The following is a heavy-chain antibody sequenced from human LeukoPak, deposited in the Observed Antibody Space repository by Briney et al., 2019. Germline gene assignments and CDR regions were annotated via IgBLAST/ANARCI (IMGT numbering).Heavy chain of an antibody. D-gene: IGHD4-17*01. V-gene: IGHV1-18*01. J-gene: IGHJ4*02. CDR2: ISAYNGNT. CDR1: GYTLTSYG. CDR3: ARGGDDYGDSRALDY. Sequence: ASVKVSCKASGYTLTSYGISWVRQAPGQGLECMGWISAYNGNTNYAQKLQGRVTITTDTSTSTAYMELRSLRSDDTAVYYCARGGDDYGDSRALDYWGQGTLVTVSS.